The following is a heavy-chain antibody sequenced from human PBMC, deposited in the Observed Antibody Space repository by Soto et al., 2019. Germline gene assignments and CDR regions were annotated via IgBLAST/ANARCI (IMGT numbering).Heavy chain of an antibody. CDR3: AYSSGWYRHDV. Sequence: QVQLQESGPGLVKPSGTLSLTCAVSGDSISSPKWWTWLRQPPGKGLEWIGDLLHSGTTNYNPSPKXXVIFSVDKSQNQFSLSLTSVTAADTAIYYCAYSSGWYRHDVWGQGTSVTVSS. J-gene: IGHJ3*01. CDR1: GDSISSPKW. D-gene: IGHD6-19*01. CDR2: LLHSGTT. V-gene: IGHV4-4*02.